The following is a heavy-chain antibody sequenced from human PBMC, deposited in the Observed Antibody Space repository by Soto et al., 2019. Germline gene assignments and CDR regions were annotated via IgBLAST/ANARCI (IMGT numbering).Heavy chain of an antibody. CDR1: GHPFTDYC. CDR2: IYPGDSDT. CDR3: ARHISNFRYYYYAMHV. J-gene: IGHJ6*02. D-gene: IGHD4-4*01. V-gene: IGHV5-51*01. Sequence: GVSRTIACKCDGHPFTDYCIVWVRQMPGQGLEWMGIIYPGDSDTRYSPSFQGHVTITVDKSTSTAYLQWNTLKASDTAMYYRARHISNFRYYYYAMHVCGQGTTVTFFS.